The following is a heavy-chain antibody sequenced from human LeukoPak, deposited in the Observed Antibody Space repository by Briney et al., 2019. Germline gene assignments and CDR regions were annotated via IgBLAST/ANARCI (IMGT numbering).Heavy chain of an antibody. D-gene: IGHD2-21*02. Sequence: GGSLRLSCAASGFTFSSYSMNWVRQAPGKGLEWVSSISSSSSYIYYADSVKGRSTIPRDNAKNSLYLQMNSLRAEATAVYYCAGKGVTIAYWGQGTLVTVSS. CDR2: ISSSSSYI. CDR3: AGKGVTIAY. V-gene: IGHV3-21*01. CDR1: GFTFSSYS. J-gene: IGHJ4*02.